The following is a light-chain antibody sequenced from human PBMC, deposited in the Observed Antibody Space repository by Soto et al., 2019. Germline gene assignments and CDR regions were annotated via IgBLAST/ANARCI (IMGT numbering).Light chain of an antibody. CDR1: SSDVGGYNY. CDR2: EVS. Sequence: QSVLTQPASVSGSPGQSITISCTRTSSDVGGYNYVSWYQHHPGKAPKLMIYEVSNRPSGVSNRFSGSKSGNTASLTISGLQAEDESDYYCSSYTSSTTYVFGTGTKLTVL. V-gene: IGLV2-14*01. CDR3: SSYTSSTTYV. J-gene: IGLJ1*01.